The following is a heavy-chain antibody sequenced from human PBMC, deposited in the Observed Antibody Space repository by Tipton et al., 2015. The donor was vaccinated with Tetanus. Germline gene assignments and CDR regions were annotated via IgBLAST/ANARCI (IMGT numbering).Heavy chain of an antibody. J-gene: IGHJ2*01. CDR2: ISSSGSTI. CDR3: ARVWGRGQLVTKPNWYFDI. CDR1: GFTFSDYY. D-gene: IGHD6-6*01. Sequence: SLRLSCAASGFTFSDYYMSWIRQAPGKGLEWVSYISSSGSTIYYADSVKGRFTISRDNAKNSLSLQVNSLRAEDTAVYYCARVWGRGQLVTKPNWYFDIWGRGTLVSVSS. V-gene: IGHV3-11*01.